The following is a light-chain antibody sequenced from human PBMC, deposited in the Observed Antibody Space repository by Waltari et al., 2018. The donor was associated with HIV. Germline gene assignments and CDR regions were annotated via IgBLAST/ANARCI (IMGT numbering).Light chain of an antibody. Sequence: QSALTQPASVSGPPGQSITITCAGTSADVGGSDHVAWYQQIMGSPPKLRIFAVRHRPSGVSARFSGSKSGNTASLTITGLRPDDEAVYFCSSYARDISIIFGGGTRLTV. CDR2: AVR. V-gene: IGLV2-14*01. CDR3: SSYARDISII. CDR1: SADVGGSDH. J-gene: IGLJ2*01.